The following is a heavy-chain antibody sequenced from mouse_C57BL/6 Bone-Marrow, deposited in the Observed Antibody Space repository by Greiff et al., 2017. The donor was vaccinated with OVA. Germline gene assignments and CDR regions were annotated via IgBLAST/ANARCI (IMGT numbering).Heavy chain of an antibody. V-gene: IGHV1-22*01. Sequence: EVKLQESGPELVKPGASVKMSCKASGYTFTDYNMHWVKQSHGKSLEWIGYINPNNGGTSYNQKFKGKATLTVNKSSSTAYMELRSLTSEDSAVYYCARPPRAPHWYFDVWGTGTTVTVSS. D-gene: IGHD3-1*01. CDR1: GYTFTDYN. CDR3: ARPPRAPHWYFDV. CDR2: INPNNGGT. J-gene: IGHJ1*03.